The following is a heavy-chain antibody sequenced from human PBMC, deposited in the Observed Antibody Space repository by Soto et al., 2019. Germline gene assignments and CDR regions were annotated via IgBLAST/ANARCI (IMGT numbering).Heavy chain of an antibody. V-gene: IGHV1-18*01. D-gene: IGHD6-19*01. CDR1: GYTFTSYG. Sequence: ASVKVSCKASGYTFTSYGISWVRQAPGQGLEWLGWTSAYMVTNYAQKFQGGVTMTTDTFTSTAYMELRSLRFDDTAVYYCARDSSGRAIFDSWGQGTLVTVSS. J-gene: IGHJ4*02. CDR3: ARDSSGRAIFDS. CDR2: TSAYMVT.